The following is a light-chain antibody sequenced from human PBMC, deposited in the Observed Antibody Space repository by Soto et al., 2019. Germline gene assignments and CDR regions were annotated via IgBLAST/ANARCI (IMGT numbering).Light chain of an antibody. V-gene: IGLV4-60*02. Sequence: QLVLTQSSSASASLGSSVKLTCTLNSGHSSYIIAWHQQQPGKAPRYLMKLEGSGSYNKGSGVPDRFSGSSSGADRYLTISNLQFEDEADYYCETWDSNIRVFGGGTKLTVL. CDR1: SGHSSYI. CDR2: LEGSGSY. J-gene: IGLJ3*02. CDR3: ETWDSNIRV.